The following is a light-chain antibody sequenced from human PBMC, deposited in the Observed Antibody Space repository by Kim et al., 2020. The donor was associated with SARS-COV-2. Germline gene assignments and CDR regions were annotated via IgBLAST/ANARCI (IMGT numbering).Light chain of an antibody. V-gene: IGKV1-5*01. CDR2: DAS. CDR1: QSISDW. Sequence: DIQMTQSPSTLSVSVGDRVTITCRASQSISDWLAWYQQKPGKAPKFLIYDASSLESGVPSRFSGSGSGTEFTLTISSLQPDDFATYYCQQYNSYSPSFGQGTKLEI. J-gene: IGKJ2*03. CDR3: QQYNSYSPS.